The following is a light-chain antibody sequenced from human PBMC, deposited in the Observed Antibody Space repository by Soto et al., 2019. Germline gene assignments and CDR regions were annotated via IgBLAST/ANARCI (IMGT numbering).Light chain of an antibody. V-gene: IGLV3-9*01. Sequence: SYELIQPLSVSVALGQTARITCGGNNIGSKNVHWYQQKPGQAPVLVIYRDSYRPSGIPERFSGSNSGNTATLTISRAQAGDEADYYCQVWDSSTGVFGTGTKVTVL. CDR3: QVWDSSTGV. CDR1: NIGSKN. J-gene: IGLJ1*01. CDR2: RDS.